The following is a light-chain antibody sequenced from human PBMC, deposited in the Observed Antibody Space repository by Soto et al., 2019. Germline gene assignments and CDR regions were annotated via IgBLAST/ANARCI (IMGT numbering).Light chain of an antibody. Sequence: EIVLTQSPGTLSLSPGERGTLSCRASQSVSSSLAWYQQKPGQAPRLLIYGASFRATDIPDRFSGSGSGTDFTLTISRLESEDFAVYYCQQYSGSPLTFGGGTNVDIK. CDR1: QSVSSS. V-gene: IGKV3-20*01. J-gene: IGKJ4*01. CDR2: GAS. CDR3: QQYSGSPLT.